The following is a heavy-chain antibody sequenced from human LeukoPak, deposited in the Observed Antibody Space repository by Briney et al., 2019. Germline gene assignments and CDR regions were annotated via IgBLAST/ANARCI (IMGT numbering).Heavy chain of an antibody. D-gene: IGHD7-27*01. V-gene: IGHV4-59*01. J-gene: IGHJ4*02. CDR3: ARDHPGEGFDY. CDR1: GGSISSYY. Sequence: SETLSLTRTVSGGSISSYYWSWIRQPPGKGLEWIGYIYYSGSTNYSPSLKSRVTISVDTSKNQFSLKLSSVTAADTAVYYCARDHPGEGFDYWGQGTLVTVSS. CDR2: IYYSGST.